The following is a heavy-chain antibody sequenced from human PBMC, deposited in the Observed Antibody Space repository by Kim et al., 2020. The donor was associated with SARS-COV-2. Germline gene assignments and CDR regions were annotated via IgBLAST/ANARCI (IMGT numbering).Heavy chain of an antibody. CDR3: ARHSYVGSPGDDY. D-gene: IGHD3-10*02. J-gene: IGHJ4*02. Sequence: GGSLRLSCAASGFTFIDHWIHWVRQRPGKGLEWVSRIRGSGTDTDYADSVRGRFTISRDNAKNMVYLEMNSLRVEDTAVYYCARHSYVGSPGDDYWGQGALVTVS. CDR1: GFTFIDHW. V-gene: IGHV3-74*01. CDR2: IRGSGTDT.